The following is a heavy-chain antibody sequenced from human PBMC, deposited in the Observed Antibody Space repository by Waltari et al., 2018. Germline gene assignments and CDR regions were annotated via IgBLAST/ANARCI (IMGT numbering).Heavy chain of an antibody. V-gene: IGHV3-49*04. D-gene: IGHD2-2*01. CDR3: SRENPTYAYGMDV. Sequence: EVQMVESGGDLVQPGRSLRLSCTGSGFTFGDFSVSWVRQAPGKGLEWLGFIRSKAYYGTTEYAASVKGRFTISRDDFKSTAYLQMNSQKTEDTAVYFCSRENPTYAYGMDVWGQGTTVTVSS. J-gene: IGHJ6*02. CDR1: GFTFGDFS. CDR2: IRSKAYYGTT.